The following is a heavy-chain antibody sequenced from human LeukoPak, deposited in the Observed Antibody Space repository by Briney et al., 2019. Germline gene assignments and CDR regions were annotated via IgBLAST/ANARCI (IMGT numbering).Heavy chain of an antibody. CDR1: GGSISSGNYY. J-gene: IGHJ4*02. Sequence: SQTLSLTCTVSGGSISSGNYYWSWIRQPPGKGLEWIGYIYYSGSTYYNPSLKSRVTISVDMSKNQFSLKLSSVTAADTAVYYCARESFDFWSGYQYYFDYWGQGTLVTVSS. D-gene: IGHD3-3*01. CDR3: ARESFDFWSGYQYYFDY. CDR2: IYYSGST. V-gene: IGHV4-30-4*08.